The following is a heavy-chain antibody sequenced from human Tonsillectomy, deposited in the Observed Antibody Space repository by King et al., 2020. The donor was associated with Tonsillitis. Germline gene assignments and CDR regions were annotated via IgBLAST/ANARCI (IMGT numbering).Heavy chain of an antibody. CDR3: AIPFDLDC. D-gene: IGHD3-9*01. V-gene: IGHV1-2*02. J-gene: IGHJ4*02. CDR1: GYTFTDYY. CDR2: INPNSGGT. Sequence: QLVQSGAEVKKPGASVKVSCKASGYTFTDYYIHWVRQAPGQGLEWRGWINPNSGGTKYTQNFQGRVTMTRDTSISTAYMELSRLRSDDTAVYYCAIPFDLDCWGQGTLVTVSS.